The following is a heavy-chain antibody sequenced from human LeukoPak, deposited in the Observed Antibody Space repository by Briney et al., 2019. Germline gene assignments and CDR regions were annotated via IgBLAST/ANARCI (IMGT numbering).Heavy chain of an antibody. CDR2: ISPAGGTT. CDR3: AKVRSGSANCALRIFDN. D-gene: IGHD1-1*01. Sequence: HPGGSLRLSCAASGFTFSSYSMNWVRQSPARGLEWVASISPAGGTTYYADYVKGRFTISRDNSNNTLFVHMNSLRAEDTAVYYCAKVRSGSANCALRIFDNWGQGNLVTVSS. V-gene: IGHV3-23*01. CDR1: GFTFSSYS. J-gene: IGHJ4*02.